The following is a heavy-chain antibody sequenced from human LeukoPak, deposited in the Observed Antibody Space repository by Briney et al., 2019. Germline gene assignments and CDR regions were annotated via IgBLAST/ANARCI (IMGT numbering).Heavy chain of an antibody. CDR1: GFTFSSYE. D-gene: IGHD1-26*01. J-gene: IGHJ4*02. Sequence: GGSLRLSCTASGFTFSSYEMNWVRQAPGKGLEWVSHISASGNNIYHADSVKGRFTISRDNAKNSLYLQMNSLRAEDTAAYYCARDRGVGAFFDYWGQGTLVTVSS. CDR2: ISASGNNI. CDR3: ARDRGVGAFFDY. V-gene: IGHV3-48*03.